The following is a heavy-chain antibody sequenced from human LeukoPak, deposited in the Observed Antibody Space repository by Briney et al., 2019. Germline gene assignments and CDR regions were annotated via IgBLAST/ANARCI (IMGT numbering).Heavy chain of an antibody. J-gene: IGHJ5*02. Sequence: SETLSLTCTVSGGSISSYYWSWIRQPAGKGLEWIGRISASGSTNYAPSLRSRVTMSVDTSTKQFSLKLTSVIAADTAVYYCATDISWFDPWGRGTLVTVSS. V-gene: IGHV4-4*07. CDR1: GGSISSYY. CDR2: ISASGST. CDR3: ATDISWFDP.